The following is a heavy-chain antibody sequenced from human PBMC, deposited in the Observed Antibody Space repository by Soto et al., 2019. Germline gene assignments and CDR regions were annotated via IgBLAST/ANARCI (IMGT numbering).Heavy chain of an antibody. Sequence: PGGSLRLSCAASGFTFSSYWMSWVRQAPGKGLEWVANIKQDGSEKYYVDSVKGRFTISRDNAKNSLYLQMNSLRAEDTAVYYCARDDRFLEWSRLGYYYGMDVWGQGTTVTVS. CDR2: IKQDGSEK. J-gene: IGHJ6*02. CDR1: GFTFSSYW. D-gene: IGHD3-3*01. V-gene: IGHV3-7*01. CDR3: ARDDRFLEWSRLGYYYGMDV.